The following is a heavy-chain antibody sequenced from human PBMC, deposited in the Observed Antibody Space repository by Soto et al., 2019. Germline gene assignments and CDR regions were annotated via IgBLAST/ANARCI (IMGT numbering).Heavy chain of an antibody. CDR3: ARDRDDYGSGNYYSRIDF. J-gene: IGHJ4*02. CDR2: IIPIFGTP. V-gene: IGHV1-69*01. D-gene: IGHD3-10*01. CDR1: GGIFSTYA. Sequence: QVQLVQSGAEVKKPGSSVKVSCTASGGIFSTYAISWLRQAPGQGLEWMGGIIPIFGTPNYAQRSQGRVTITADETTTTDYMELSRLKSEDTAVYYCARDRDDYGSGNYYSRIDFWGQRTLVTVAS.